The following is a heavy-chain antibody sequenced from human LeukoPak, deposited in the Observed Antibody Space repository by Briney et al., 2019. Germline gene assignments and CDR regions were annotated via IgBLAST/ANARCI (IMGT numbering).Heavy chain of an antibody. CDR1: GGSLSSGDYY. Sequence: PSQALSLTCTVSGGSLSSGDYYWSWVRQPPGRCLEWTGYIYYSGSNYYNPSLKSRVTISVDTSKNQFSLKLSSVTAADTAVYYCARDTSEVVPGAFDIWGQGTMVTVSS. J-gene: IGHJ3*02. V-gene: IGHV4-30-4*01. CDR3: ARDTSEVVPGAFDI. CDR2: IYYSGSN. D-gene: IGHD2-21*01.